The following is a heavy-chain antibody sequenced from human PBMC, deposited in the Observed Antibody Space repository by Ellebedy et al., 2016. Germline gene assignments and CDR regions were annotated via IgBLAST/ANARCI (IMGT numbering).Heavy chain of an antibody. CDR3: ARDPHYYGSGSTSNWFDP. V-gene: IGHV4-4*07. CDR1: GGSISSYY. CDR2: IYTSGST. J-gene: IGHJ5*02. Sequence: SETLSLTXTVSGGSISSYYWSWIRQPAGKGLEWIGRIYTSGSTNYNPSLKSRVTMSVDTSKNQFSLKLSSVTAADTAVYYCARDPHYYGSGSTSNWFDPWGQGMQVTVSS. D-gene: IGHD3-10*01.